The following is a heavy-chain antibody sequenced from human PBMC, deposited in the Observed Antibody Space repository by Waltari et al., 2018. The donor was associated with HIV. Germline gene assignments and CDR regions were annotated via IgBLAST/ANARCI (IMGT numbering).Heavy chain of an antibody. J-gene: IGHJ6*02. CDR2: RKQDGSEK. V-gene: IGHV3-7*01. CDR3: ARDLKDYDFWSPVDV. Sequence: EVQLVESGGGLVQPGGSLRLSCAASGFTFSTYWMTWVSQAPGQGLEWLANRKQDGSEKYYADSVKGRFTVSRDNNKKSLYLQMSSLRAEDTAVYYCARDLKDYDFWSPVDVWGQGTTVTVSS. D-gene: IGHD3-3*01. CDR1: GFTFSTYW.